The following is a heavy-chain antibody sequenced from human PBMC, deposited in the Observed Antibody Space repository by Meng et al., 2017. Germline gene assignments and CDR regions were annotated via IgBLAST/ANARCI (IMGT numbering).Heavy chain of an antibody. Sequence: QEELLQVGAEGKQPGASRKVSCKAFGYTFTGYYMHWVRQGPGQGLEWMGRINPNSGGTKYAQKFQGRVTMTRDTSISTAYMELSRLRSDDTAVYYCARDQCSGGSCYGDYWGQGTLVTVSS. CDR1: GYTFTGYY. D-gene: IGHD2-15*01. CDR3: ARDQCSGGSCYGDY. J-gene: IGHJ4*02. CDR2: INPNSGGT. V-gene: IGHV1-2*06.